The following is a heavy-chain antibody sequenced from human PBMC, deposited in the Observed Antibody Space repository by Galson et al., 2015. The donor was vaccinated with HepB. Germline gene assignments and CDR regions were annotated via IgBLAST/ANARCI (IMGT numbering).Heavy chain of an antibody. V-gene: IGHV3-9*01. D-gene: IGHD3-16*01. Sequence: SLRLSCAASGFSFDDYAMHWVWQAPGKGPEWVSGISGNSGELGYADSVKGRFIISRDNTKNSLYLQMNSLRTEDTALYYCAKLVWEDDGFDVWGQGTMVTVS. CDR3: AKLVWEDDGFDV. CDR2: ISGNSGEL. J-gene: IGHJ3*01. CDR1: GFSFDDYA.